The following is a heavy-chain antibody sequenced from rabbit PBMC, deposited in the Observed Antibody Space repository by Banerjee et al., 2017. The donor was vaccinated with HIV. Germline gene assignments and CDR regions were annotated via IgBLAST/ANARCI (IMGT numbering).Heavy chain of an antibody. D-gene: IGHD1-1*01. CDR1: GFSFSSYHF. CDR2: IYVGSGAI. Sequence: QSLEESGGGLVKPEGSLTLTCTASGFSFSSYHFMCWVRQAPGKGLEWIACIYVGSGAIYYASWAKGRFTVSRSSSTTVTLQMTSLTAADTATYFCARRDISSNDNYDLWGQGTLVTVS. CDR3: ARRDISSNDNYDL. J-gene: IGHJ3*01. V-gene: IGHV1S40*01.